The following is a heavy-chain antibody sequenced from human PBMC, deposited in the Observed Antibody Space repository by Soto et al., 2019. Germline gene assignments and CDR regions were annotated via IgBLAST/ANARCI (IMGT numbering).Heavy chain of an antibody. CDR3: ARQSYGSGSYYTFGY. CDR2: ISAYNGNT. Sequence: QVQLVQSGAEVKKAGASEKVACKASGYTFTSYGISWVRQAPGQGLEWMGWISAYNGNTNYAQKLQGRVTMTTDTSTSTAYMELRSLRSDDTAVYYCARQSYGSGSYYTFGYWRQGTLVTVSS. D-gene: IGHD3-10*01. J-gene: IGHJ4*02. V-gene: IGHV1-18*01. CDR1: GYTFTSYG.